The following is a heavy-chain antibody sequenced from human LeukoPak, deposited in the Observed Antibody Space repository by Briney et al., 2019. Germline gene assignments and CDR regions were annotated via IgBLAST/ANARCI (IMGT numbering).Heavy chain of an antibody. V-gene: IGHV4-39*01. J-gene: IGHJ4*02. CDR1: GGSISSSTYY. Sequence: PSETLSLTCTVSGGSISSSTYYWGWIRQPPGKGLEWIGSIYYGGSAFYNPSLMSRVTISVDTSKNQFSLKLRFVTAADTAVYYCARYSYCSSSDCYVGNWGQGTLVTVSS. CDR3: ARYSYCSSSDCYVGN. D-gene: IGHD2-2*01. CDR2: IYYGGSA.